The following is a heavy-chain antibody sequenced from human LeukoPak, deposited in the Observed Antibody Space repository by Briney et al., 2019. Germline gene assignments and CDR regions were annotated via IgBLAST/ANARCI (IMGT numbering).Heavy chain of an antibody. CDR3: ARDNPWGDY. V-gene: IGHV3-7*01. D-gene: IGHD3-16*01. CDR2: IKGDGSET. CDR1: GFTFSNHW. J-gene: IGHJ4*02. Sequence: PGGSLRLSCAASGFTFSNHWMNWLRQAPGKGLEWVANIKGDGSETLYVDSVKGRSTISRDNAKNSLYLQMNNLRADDTSIYYCARDNPWGDYWGQGTLVTVSS.